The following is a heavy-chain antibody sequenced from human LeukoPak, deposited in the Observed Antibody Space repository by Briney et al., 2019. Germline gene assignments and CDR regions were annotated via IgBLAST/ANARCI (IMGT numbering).Heavy chain of an antibody. CDR1: GYTFTSYD. D-gene: IGHD6-13*01. CDR3: ARAGYGSSWYKGYYYYGMDV. J-gene: IGHJ6*02. Sequence: ASVKVSCKASGYTFTSYDINWVRQATGQGLEWMGWMNPNSGNTGYAQKFQGRVTMTRNTSISTAYMELSSLRSEDTAVYYCARAGYGSSWYKGYYYYGMDVWGQGTTVTVSS. CDR2: MNPNSGNT. V-gene: IGHV1-8*01.